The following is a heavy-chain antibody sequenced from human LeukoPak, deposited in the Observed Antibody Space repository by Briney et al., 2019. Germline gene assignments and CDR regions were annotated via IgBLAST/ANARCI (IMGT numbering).Heavy chain of an antibody. D-gene: IGHD3-10*01. V-gene: IGHV3-7*03. CDR3: ARADRMYYYGSGKSY. Sequence: GGSLRLSCAASGFTFSSYWMSWVRQPPGKGLEWVANIKQDGSEKYYVDSVKGRFTISRDNAKNSLYLQMNSLRAEDTAVYYCARADRMYYYGSGKSYWGQGTLVTVSS. J-gene: IGHJ4*02. CDR2: IKQDGSEK. CDR1: GFTFSSYW.